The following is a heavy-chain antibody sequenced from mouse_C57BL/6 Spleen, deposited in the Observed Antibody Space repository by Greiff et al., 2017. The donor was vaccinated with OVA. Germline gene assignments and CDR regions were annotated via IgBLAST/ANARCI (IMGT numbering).Heavy chain of an antibody. CDR3: ARKGVYEGYSDY. D-gene: IGHD2-3*01. CDR2: IDPSDSYT. V-gene: IGHV1-69*01. J-gene: IGHJ2*01. CDR1: GYTFTSYW. Sequence: QVHVKQPGAELVMPGASVKLSCKASGYTFTSYWMHWVKQRPGQGLEWIGEIDPSDSYTNYNQKFKGKSTFTVDKSSSKAYMQISSLTSEDSAVYYCARKGVYEGYSDYWGQGTTLTVCS.